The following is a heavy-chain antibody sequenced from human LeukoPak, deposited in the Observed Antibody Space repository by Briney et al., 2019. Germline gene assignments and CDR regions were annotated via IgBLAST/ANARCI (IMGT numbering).Heavy chain of an antibody. V-gene: IGHV4-34*01. CDR1: GESFSDYY. CDR2: INHSGST. J-gene: IGHJ6*03. Sequence: SETLSLTCAVYGESFSDYYWSWIRQPPGKGLEWIGEINHSGSTNYNPSLKSRVTISVDTSKNQFSLKLSSVTAADTAVYYCARGRGIFHYYCYMDVWGKGTTVTVSS. D-gene: IGHD3-16*01. CDR3: ARGRGIFHYYCYMDV.